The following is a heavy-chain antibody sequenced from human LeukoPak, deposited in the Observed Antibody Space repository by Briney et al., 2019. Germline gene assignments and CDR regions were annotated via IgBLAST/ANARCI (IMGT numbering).Heavy chain of an antibody. CDR1: GFTFSDYY. CDR3: ARGSSLGYCSSTSCYRYFGAFDI. J-gene: IGHJ3*02. Sequence: GGSLRLSCAASGFTFSDYYMGWIRQAPGKGLEWVSYISSSGSTIYYADSVKGRFTISRDNAKNSLYLQMNSLRAEDTAVYYCARGSSLGYCSSTSCYRYFGAFDIWGQGTMVTDSS. V-gene: IGHV3-11*01. D-gene: IGHD2-2*01. CDR2: ISSSGSTI.